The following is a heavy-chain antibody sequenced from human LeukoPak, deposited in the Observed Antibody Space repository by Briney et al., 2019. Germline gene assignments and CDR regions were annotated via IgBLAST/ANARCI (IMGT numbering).Heavy chain of an antibody. J-gene: IGHJ4*02. CDR2: IWHDGSKK. D-gene: IGHD3-16*01. Sequence: GGSLRLSCAASGFSFSTYGMHWVRRAPGKGLEWLALIWHDGSKKYYADSVKGRFTITRDNSKNTLYLQLNDLRAEDTGCYYCAGDTPPGGDYYFEYWGQGTLVTVSS. CDR3: AGDTPPGGDYYFEY. V-gene: IGHV3-33*01. CDR1: GFSFSTYG.